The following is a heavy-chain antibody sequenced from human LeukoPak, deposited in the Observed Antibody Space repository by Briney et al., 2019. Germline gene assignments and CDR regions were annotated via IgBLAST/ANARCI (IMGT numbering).Heavy chain of an antibody. Sequence: GGSLRLSCVASGFSLSTFAMSWVRQSPEKGLEWVSAIGASDGYTYHADSVKGRFTISRDNSKNTLYLQMNSLRAEDTAVYYCAKEDYYAAFDIWGQGTMVTVSS. V-gene: IGHV3-23*01. CDR3: AKEDYYAAFDI. D-gene: IGHD3-10*01. CDR1: GFSLSTFA. J-gene: IGHJ3*02. CDR2: IGASDGYT.